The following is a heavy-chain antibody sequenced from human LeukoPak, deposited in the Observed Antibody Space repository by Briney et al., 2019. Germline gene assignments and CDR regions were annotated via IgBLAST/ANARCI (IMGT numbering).Heavy chain of an antibody. CDR3: ARARVLLWFGELSQFDY. CDR1: GGSFSGYY. CDR2: INHSGST. Sequence: PSETLSLTCAVYGGSFSGYYWSWIRQPPGKGLEWIGEINHSGSTNYNPSLKSRVTISVDTSKNQFSLKLSSVTAADTAVYYCARARVLLWFGELSQFDYWGQGTLVTVSS. J-gene: IGHJ4*02. V-gene: IGHV4-34*01. D-gene: IGHD3-10*01.